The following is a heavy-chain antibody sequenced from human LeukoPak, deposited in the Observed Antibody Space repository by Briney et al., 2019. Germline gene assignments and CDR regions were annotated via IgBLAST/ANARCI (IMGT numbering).Heavy chain of an antibody. CDR2: ISSSGSTM. J-gene: IGHJ4*02. CDR1: GFTFSSYE. V-gene: IGHV3-48*03. D-gene: IGHD3-10*01. Sequence: GGSLRLSCAASGFTFSSYEMNWVRQAPGKGLEWVSYISSSGSTMYYADSVKGRFTISRDNAKNSLYLQMKSLRAEDTAVYYCARGGSRGSFDYWGQGTLVTVSS. CDR3: ARGGSRGSFDY.